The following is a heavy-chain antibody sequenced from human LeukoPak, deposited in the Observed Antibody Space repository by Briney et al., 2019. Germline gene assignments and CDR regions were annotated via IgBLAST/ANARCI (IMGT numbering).Heavy chain of an antibody. Sequence: PGGSLRLSCAASGFTFSSYGMRWVRQAPGKGLEWVAVISYDGSNKYYADSVKGRFTISRDNSKNTLYLQMNSLRAEDTAVYYWAKALRKDYYYGMDVWGQGTTVTVSS. CDR1: GFTFSSYG. D-gene: IGHD4-17*01. V-gene: IGHV3-30*18. CDR3: AKALRKDYYYGMDV. J-gene: IGHJ6*02. CDR2: ISYDGSNK.